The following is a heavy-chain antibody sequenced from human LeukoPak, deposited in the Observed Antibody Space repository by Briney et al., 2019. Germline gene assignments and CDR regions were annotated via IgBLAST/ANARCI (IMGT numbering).Heavy chain of an antibody. Sequence: SETLSLTCTVSGGSISSSSYYWGWIRQPPGKGLEWIGSIYYSGSTYYNPSLKSRVTISVDTSKNQFSLKLSSVTAADTAVYYCARLPYGYVPYYHDSSGQDDYWGQGTLVTVSS. CDR3: ARLPYGYVPYYHDSSGQDDY. V-gene: IGHV4-39*01. CDR1: GGSISSSSYY. CDR2: IYYSGST. D-gene: IGHD3-22*01. J-gene: IGHJ4*02.